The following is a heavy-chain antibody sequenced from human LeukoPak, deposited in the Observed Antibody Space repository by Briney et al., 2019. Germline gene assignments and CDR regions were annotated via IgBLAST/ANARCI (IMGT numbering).Heavy chain of an antibody. CDR3: ATGSQIREADY. V-gene: IGHV3-11*01. Sequence: GGSLRLSCAASGFSISDYYMGWIRQGPGKGLEWVSYISGSGKYISYADSVKGRFTISRDNAKQALSLQMNSLRAEDTAVYYCATGSQIREADYWGQGTLVSVS. J-gene: IGHJ4*02. CDR1: GFSISDYY. CDR2: ISGSGKYI. D-gene: IGHD3-10*01.